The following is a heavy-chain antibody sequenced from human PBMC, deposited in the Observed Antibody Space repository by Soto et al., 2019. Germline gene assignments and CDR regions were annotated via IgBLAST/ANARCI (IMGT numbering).Heavy chain of an antibody. J-gene: IGHJ6*02. CDR3: ARGPHYYGSRNTGRDYYYYGMDV. D-gene: IGHD3-10*01. CDR2: INHSGST. V-gene: IGHV4-34*01. CDR1: GGSFSGYY. Sequence: SETLSLTCAVYGGSFSGYYWSWIRQPPGKGLEWIGEINHSGSTNYNPSLKSRVTISVDTSKNQFSLKLSSVTAADTAVYYCARGPHYYGSRNTGRDYYYYGMDVWGQGTTVTVSS.